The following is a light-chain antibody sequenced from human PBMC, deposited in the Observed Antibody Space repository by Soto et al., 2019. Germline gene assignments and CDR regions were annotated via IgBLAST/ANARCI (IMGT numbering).Light chain of an antibody. J-gene: IGLJ1*01. V-gene: IGLV2-14*01. CDR3: RSYKSSSTLV. Sequence: QSALTQPASVSGSPGQSITISCTGTSSDVGGYNYVSWYQQHPGKAPKLMIYEVSTRPSGVSNRFSGSKSGNTASLTISGLQAEHEADYYCRSYKSSSTLVLGTGTKVTVL. CDR1: SSDVGGYNY. CDR2: EVS.